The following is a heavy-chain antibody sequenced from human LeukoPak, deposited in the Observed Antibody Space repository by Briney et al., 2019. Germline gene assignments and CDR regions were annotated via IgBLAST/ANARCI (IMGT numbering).Heavy chain of an antibody. V-gene: IGHV3-48*03. J-gene: IGHJ6*04. D-gene: IGHD5-12*01. CDR1: GFTFSSYD. CDR2: ISPSDSTI. Sequence: GGSLRLSCAASGFTFSSYDMNWVRQAPGKGLEWVSFISPSDSTIYYAESVKGRFTISRDNAKNSVYLQMNSLRVEDTAAYYCARGRGSVWGKGTTVTVSS. CDR3: ARGRGSV.